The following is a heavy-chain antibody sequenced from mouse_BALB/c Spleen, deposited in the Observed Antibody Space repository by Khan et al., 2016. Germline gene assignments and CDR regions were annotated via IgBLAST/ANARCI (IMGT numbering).Heavy chain of an antibody. CDR3: AKGGTTVVVDY. V-gene: IGHV2-5*01. D-gene: IGHD1-1*01. J-gene: IGHJ2*01. CDR2: IWRGGST. CDR1: GFSLTSYG. Sequence: QVQLKQSGPGLVQPSQSLSITCTVSGFSLTSYGVHWVRQSPGKGLEWLGVIWRGGSTDYNPAFMSRLSITKDNSKSQVFFKMNSLQADDTAIYYCAKGGTTVVVDYWGQGTTLTVSS.